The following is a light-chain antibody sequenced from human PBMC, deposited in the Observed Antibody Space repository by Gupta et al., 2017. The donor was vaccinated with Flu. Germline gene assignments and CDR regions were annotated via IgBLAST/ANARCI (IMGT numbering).Light chain of an antibody. CDR2: ENN. Sequence: QSVLTQPPSVSAAPGQKVALSCSGLSSPLGTRSFSWSPQVPVTAPNLLIYENNKRPSGMPARFSGSKSGTAATVGITGLQTGDEDDYYCGTWDNSRSDIFVFGTGIKVTVL. V-gene: IGLV1-51*02. J-gene: IGLJ1*01. CDR1: SSPLGTRS. CDR3: GTWDNSRSDIFV.